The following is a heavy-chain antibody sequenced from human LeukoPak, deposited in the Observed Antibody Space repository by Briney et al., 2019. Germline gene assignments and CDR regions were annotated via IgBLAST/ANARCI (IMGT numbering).Heavy chain of an antibody. D-gene: IGHD5-12*01. CDR3: AKGGYDYVEIGYFDY. J-gene: IGHJ4*03. CDR1: GFSFSNYA. Sequence: PGGSLRLSCAASGFSFSNYAMNWVRQAPGKGLEWVSLIVASSGATFYADSVKGRFIISRDKSKNTLYQQMKSLRAEDTAVYYCAKGGYDYVEIGYFDYWGQGALVTVSS. V-gene: IGHV3-23*01. CDR2: IVASSGAT.